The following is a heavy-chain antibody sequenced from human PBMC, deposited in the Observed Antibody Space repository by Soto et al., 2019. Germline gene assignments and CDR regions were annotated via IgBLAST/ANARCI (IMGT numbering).Heavy chain of an antibody. CDR2: INPNSGGT. Sequence: GASVKVSCKASGYTFTGYYMHWVRQAPGQGLEWMGWINPNSGGTNYAQKFQGWVTMTRDTSISTAYMELSRLRSDDTAVYYCARANPLRIGGMDVWGQGTTVTVSS. J-gene: IGHJ6*02. D-gene: IGHD2-8*01. V-gene: IGHV1-2*04. CDR1: GYTFTGYY. CDR3: ARANPLRIGGMDV.